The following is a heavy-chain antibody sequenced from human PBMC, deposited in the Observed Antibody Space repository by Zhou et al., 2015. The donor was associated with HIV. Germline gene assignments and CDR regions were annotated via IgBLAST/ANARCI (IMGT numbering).Heavy chain of an antibody. CDR1: GDIFSNFA. CDR3: ARSYYDRDGYYPDF. CDR2: IIPIFGTT. V-gene: IGHV1-69*06. Sequence: QLQVVQSGAEVKTPGSSVKVSCKTSGDIFSNFAVSWVRQGPGQGLEWMGGIIPIFGTTNYTEKFQDRLTIAADKLTTTVYMQLISLTSEDTAVFYCARSYYDRDGYYPDFWGQGTLVTVSS. J-gene: IGHJ4*02. D-gene: IGHD3-22*01.